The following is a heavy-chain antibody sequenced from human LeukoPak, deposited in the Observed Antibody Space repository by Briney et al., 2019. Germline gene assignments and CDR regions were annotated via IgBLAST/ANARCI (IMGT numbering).Heavy chain of an antibody. CDR2: IVPIFGTA. D-gene: IGHD5-12*01. V-gene: IGHV1-69*05. J-gene: IGHJ4*02. CDR1: GGTFSSYA. CDR3: ARESLDIVATSYFDY. Sequence: SVKVSCKASGGTFSSYAISWVRQAPGQGLEWMGRIVPIFGTANYAQKFQGRVTITTDESASTAYMELSSLRSEDTAVYYCARESLDIVATSYFDYWGQGTLVTVSS.